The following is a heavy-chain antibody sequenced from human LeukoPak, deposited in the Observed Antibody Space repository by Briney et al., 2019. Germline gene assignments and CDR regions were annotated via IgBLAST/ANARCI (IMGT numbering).Heavy chain of an antibody. CDR2: IKQDGSEK. CDR1: GFTFSSYW. Sequence: GGSLRLSCAASGFTFSSYWMSWVRQAPGKGLEWVANIKQDGSEKYYVDSVKGRFTISRDNAKNSLYLQMNSLRAEDTAVYYCASDSPHCSSTSCQLFDYWGQGTLVTVSS. D-gene: IGHD2-2*01. CDR3: ASDSPHCSSTSCQLFDY. J-gene: IGHJ4*02. V-gene: IGHV3-7*03.